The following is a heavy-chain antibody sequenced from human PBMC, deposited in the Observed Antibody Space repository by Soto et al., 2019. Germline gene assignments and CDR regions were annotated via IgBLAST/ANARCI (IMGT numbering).Heavy chain of an antibody. V-gene: IGHV3-74*01. CDR2: INSDGSST. J-gene: IGHJ4*02. CDR3: ARDTFGYSSGWKQNFDY. CDR1: GFTFSSYW. D-gene: IGHD6-19*01. Sequence: GGSLRLSCAASGFTFSSYWMHWVRQAPGKGLVWVSRINSDGSSTSYADSVKGRFTISRDNAKNTLYLQMNSLRAEDTAVYYCARDTFGYSSGWKQNFDYWGQGTLVTVSS.